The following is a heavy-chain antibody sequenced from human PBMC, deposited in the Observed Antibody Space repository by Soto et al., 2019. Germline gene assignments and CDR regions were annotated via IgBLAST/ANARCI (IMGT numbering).Heavy chain of an antibody. CDR3: ARDGYIGFDY. V-gene: IGHV3-74*01. J-gene: IGHJ4*02. CDR2: IDSDGSDT. D-gene: IGHD5-12*01. Sequence: GGSLRLSCAASGFTFSNYLMHWVRQGPGKGLVWVSRIDSDGSDTIYADSVKGRFTISRDNAKNTLFLQMHSLRAEDMGVYHCARDGYIGFDYWGQGTLVTVSS. CDR1: GFTFSNYL.